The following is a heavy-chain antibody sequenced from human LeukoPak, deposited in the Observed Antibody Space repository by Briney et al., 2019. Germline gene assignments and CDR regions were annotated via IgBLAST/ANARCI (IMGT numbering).Heavy chain of an antibody. CDR2: INPNSGGT. V-gene: IGHV1-2*02. CDR1: GYTFTGYY. Sequence: ASVKVSCKASGYTFTGYYMHWVRQAPGQGLEWMGWINPNSGGTNYAQKFQGRVTMTRDTSISTAYMELSRLRSDDTAVYYCARCPGVKLELRAAFDIWGQGTMVTVSS. J-gene: IGHJ3*02. D-gene: IGHD1-7*01. CDR3: ARCPGVKLELRAAFDI.